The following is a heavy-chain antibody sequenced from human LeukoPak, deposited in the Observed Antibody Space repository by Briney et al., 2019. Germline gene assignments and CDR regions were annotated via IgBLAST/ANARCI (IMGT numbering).Heavy chain of an antibody. Sequence: LRLSCAASGFTFSDYYMDWVRQPPGKGLEWIASADYSGGTYYNPSLESRVAISVDTSKNQFSLKLSSVTAADTAVYYCARQWLSLYYFDYWGQGTLVTVSS. CDR3: ARQWLSLYYFDY. CDR2: ADYSGGT. D-gene: IGHD6-19*01. CDR1: GFTFSDYY. J-gene: IGHJ4*02. V-gene: IGHV4-38-2*01.